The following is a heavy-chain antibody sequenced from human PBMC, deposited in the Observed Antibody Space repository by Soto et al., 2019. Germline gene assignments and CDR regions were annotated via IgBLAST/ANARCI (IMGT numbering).Heavy chain of an antibody. Sequence: SQTLSLTCAISGDSVSTDSAAWNWIRQSPSRGLEWLGRTYYRSKWYNDYAGSVKSRLSINPDTSKNQFSLQLNSVTPEDTAIYYCTRSTGYSGGWYDFWGQGTLVTVSS. CDR2: TYYRSKWYN. CDR1: GDSVSTDSAA. V-gene: IGHV6-1*01. CDR3: TRSTGYSGGWYDF. J-gene: IGHJ5*01. D-gene: IGHD6-19*01.